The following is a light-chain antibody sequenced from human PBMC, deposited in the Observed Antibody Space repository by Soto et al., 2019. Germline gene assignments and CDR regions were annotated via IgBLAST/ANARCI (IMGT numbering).Light chain of an antibody. J-gene: IGKJ1*01. CDR2: DAS. CDR1: QSVSSY. V-gene: IGKV3-11*01. CDR3: QQRSSWPPWT. Sequence: EIVLTQSPATLSLSPGERATLSCRASQSVSSYLAWYQQKPGQAPRLLIYDASNRATGIPARFSGSGSGTFFSLSISSLEPEDFAVCYCQQRSSWPPWTFGQGTKVEIK.